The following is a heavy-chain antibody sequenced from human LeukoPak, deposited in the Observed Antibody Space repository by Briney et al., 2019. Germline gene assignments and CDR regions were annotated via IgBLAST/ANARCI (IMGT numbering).Heavy chain of an antibody. V-gene: IGHV3-23*01. CDR1: GFAFSRYG. CDR2: ISGSGGNT. CDR3: AKAQGYLDY. Sequence: GGSLRLSCAASGFAFSRYGIVWVRQAPGRGLEWVSGISGSGGNTYHGDSVKGRFTISRANSKNTVYLQMNSLRAEDTAVYYCAKAQGYLDYWGQGTLATVSS. J-gene: IGHJ4*02.